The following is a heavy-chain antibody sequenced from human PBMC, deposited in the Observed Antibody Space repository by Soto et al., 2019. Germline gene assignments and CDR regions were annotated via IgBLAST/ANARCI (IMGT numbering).Heavy chain of an antibody. D-gene: IGHD3-10*01. CDR2: ISGSGGST. CDR1: GFTFSSYA. V-gene: IGHV3-23*01. Sequence: GGSLRLSCAASGFTFSSYAMSWVRQAPGKGLEWVSAISGSGGSTYYADSVKGRFTISRDNSKNTLYLQMNSLRAEDTAVYYCAKDEWAWDYYGSGSYYTLVYWGQGTLVTVSS. J-gene: IGHJ4*02. CDR3: AKDEWAWDYYGSGSYYTLVY.